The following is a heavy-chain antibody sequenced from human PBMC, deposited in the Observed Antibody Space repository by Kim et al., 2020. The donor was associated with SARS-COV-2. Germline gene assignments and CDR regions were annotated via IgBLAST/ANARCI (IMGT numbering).Heavy chain of an antibody. V-gene: IGHV3-23*01. CDR3: VKGSRAWCGSCCWKYYFDH. CDR2: VSYNAGST. Sequence: GGSLRLSCAASGFTFTNFAMNWVRQAPGKGLEWVSGVSYNAGSTYYADSVKGRFTISRDNSKSTMYLQVNSLRVEDTAIYYCVKGSRAWCGSCCWKYYFDHWGQGTLVTVSS. CDR1: GFTFTNFA. D-gene: IGHD2-15*01. J-gene: IGHJ4*02.